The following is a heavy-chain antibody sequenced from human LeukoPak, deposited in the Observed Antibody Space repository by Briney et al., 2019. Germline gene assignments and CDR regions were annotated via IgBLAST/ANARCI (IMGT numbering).Heavy chain of an antibody. D-gene: IGHD1-26*01. CDR3: ARDRSGGSYNTGYFDY. V-gene: IGHV1-18*01. CDR2: ISAYNGNT. Sequence: GSVKVSCKASGYTFTSYGISWVRQAPGQGLEWMGWISAYNGNTNYAQKLQGRVTMTTDTSTSTAYMELRNLRSDDTAVYYCARDRSGGSYNTGYFDYWGQGTLVTVSS. CDR1: GYTFTSYG. J-gene: IGHJ4*02.